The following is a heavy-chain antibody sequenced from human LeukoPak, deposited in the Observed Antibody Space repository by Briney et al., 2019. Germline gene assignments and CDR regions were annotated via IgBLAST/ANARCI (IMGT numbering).Heavy chain of an antibody. J-gene: IGHJ4*02. CDR3: ARRGSSGALLGDRVRSYYFDY. V-gene: IGHV1-18*01. CDR2: ISAYNGNA. Sequence: GASVKVSCKASGGTFSSYAISWVRQAPGQGLEWMGWISAYNGNANYAQKLQGRVTMTTDTSTSTAYMELRSLRSDDTAVYYCARRGSSGALLGDRVRSYYFDYWGQGTLVTVSS. D-gene: IGHD6-19*01. CDR1: GGTFSSYA.